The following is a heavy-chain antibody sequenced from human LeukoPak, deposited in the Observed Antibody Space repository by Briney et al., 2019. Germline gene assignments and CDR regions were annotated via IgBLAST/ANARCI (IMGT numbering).Heavy chain of an antibody. Sequence: HPGGSLRLSCAASGFTFSSYAMSWVRQAPGKGLEWVSAISGSGGSTYYADSVKGRFTVSRDNSKNTLYLQMNSLRAEDTAVYYCAKDPYYYGSGSYFDYWGQGTLDTVSS. J-gene: IGHJ4*02. D-gene: IGHD3-10*01. CDR2: ISGSGGST. V-gene: IGHV3-23*01. CDR1: GFTFSSYA. CDR3: AKDPYYYGSGSYFDY.